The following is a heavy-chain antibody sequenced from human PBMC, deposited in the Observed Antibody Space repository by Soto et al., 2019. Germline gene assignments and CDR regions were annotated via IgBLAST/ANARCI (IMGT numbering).Heavy chain of an antibody. Sequence: PGGSLRLSCAASGFTFDIYWMSWVRRAPGKGLEWVANIKQDGSGEYYMDSVKGRFTISRDNAKKSVYLQMNSLRAEDTAVYYCARPRGYSSGWYKYFDYWGQGTLVTVSS. J-gene: IGHJ4*02. CDR1: GFTFDIYW. D-gene: IGHD6-19*01. CDR2: IKQDGSGE. V-gene: IGHV3-7*01. CDR3: ARPRGYSSGWYKYFDY.